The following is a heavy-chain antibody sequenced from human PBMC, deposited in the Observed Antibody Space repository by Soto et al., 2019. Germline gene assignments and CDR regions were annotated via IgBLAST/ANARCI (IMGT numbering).Heavy chain of an antibody. CDR3: ARGRYTSSLSCFDF. V-gene: IGHV4-31*03. J-gene: IGHJ4*02. CDR2: IYSSGSA. D-gene: IGHD3-16*02. Sequence: QVQLQESGPGLVKPSQTLSLTCTVSGGSTSSDGYYWSWIRQHPGKGLGWIGYIYSSGSAYYDPSLSDRVTIPLDTSKSHFPLRLTSVTAADTAMYYCARGRYTSSLSCFDFWGQGILATVSS. CDR1: GGSTSSDGYY.